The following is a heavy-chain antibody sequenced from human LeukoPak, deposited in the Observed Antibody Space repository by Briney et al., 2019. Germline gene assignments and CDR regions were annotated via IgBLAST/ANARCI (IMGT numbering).Heavy chain of an antibody. J-gene: IGHJ4*02. Sequence: GGSLRLSCAASGFTFSSYGMHWVRQAPGKGLEWVAFIRYDGSNKYYADSVKGRFTISRDNSKNTLYLQMNSLRAEDTAVYYCARGTAEWLLSDYWGQGTLVTVSS. D-gene: IGHD3-3*01. CDR2: IRYDGSNK. V-gene: IGHV3-30*02. CDR3: ARGTAEWLLSDY. CDR1: GFTFSSYG.